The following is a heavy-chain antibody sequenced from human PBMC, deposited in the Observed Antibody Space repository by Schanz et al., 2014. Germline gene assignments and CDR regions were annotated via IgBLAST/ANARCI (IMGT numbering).Heavy chain of an antibody. V-gene: IGHV3-23*04. CDR1: GFTVSSDH. J-gene: IGHJ4*02. D-gene: IGHD3-10*01. CDR2: LSGSGGST. CDR3: ARANYRRKINFDY. Sequence: EGQLAESGGGFVQPGGSLGLSCVVSGFTVSSDHMSWVRQAPGKGLEWVSALSGSGGSTYYADSVKGRFTISRDNSKNTLYLQMNSLRAEDTAVYYCARANYRRKINFDYWGRGTLVTVSS.